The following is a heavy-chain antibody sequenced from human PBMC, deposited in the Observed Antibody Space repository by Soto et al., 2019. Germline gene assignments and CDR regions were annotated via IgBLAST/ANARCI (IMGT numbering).Heavy chain of an antibody. D-gene: IGHD1-1*01. CDR1: GASISGYY. J-gene: IGHJ5*02. CDR2: IYATGTT. V-gene: IGHV4-4*07. CDR3: VRDGTKSLREWFDP. Sequence: SETLSLTCTVSGASISGYYWSWIRKSAGKGLEWIGRIYATGTTDYNPSLKSRVMMSVDTSKKQFSLKLRSVTAADTAVYYCVRDGTKSLREWFDPWGQGISVSVSS.